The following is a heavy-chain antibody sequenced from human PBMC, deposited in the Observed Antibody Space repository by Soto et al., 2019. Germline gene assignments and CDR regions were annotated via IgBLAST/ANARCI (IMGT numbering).Heavy chain of an antibody. Sequence: QVQLVQSGAEVKKPESSVKVSCKAPGGTFSTYAISWVRQAPGQGLEWMGGIIPMFGTANYTQRFQDRVKIRATESTNTAKMELTRMISEETAAYFAASCIQLCLRGIINGYSGWGQGTLVTVSS. CDR3: ASCIQLCLRGIINGYSG. CDR1: GGTFSTYA. D-gene: IGHD5-18*01. V-gene: IGHV1-69*12. CDR2: IIPMFGTA. J-gene: IGHJ4*02.